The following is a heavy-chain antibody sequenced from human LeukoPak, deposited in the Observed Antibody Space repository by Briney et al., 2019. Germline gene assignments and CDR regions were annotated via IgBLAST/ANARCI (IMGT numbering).Heavy chain of an antibody. J-gene: IGHJ3*02. Sequence: SETLSLTCTVSGGSISSSSYYWGWIRQPPGKGLEWIGSIYYSGSTYYNPSLKSRVTISVDTSKNQFSLKLSSVTAADTAVYYCARRRLELGDAFDIWGQGTMVTVSS. CDR2: IYYSGST. CDR1: GGSISSSSYY. D-gene: IGHD1-7*01. CDR3: ARRRLELGDAFDI. V-gene: IGHV4-39*07.